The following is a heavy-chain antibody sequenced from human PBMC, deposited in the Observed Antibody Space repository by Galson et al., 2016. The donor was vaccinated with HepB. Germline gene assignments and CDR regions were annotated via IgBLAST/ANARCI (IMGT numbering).Heavy chain of an antibody. CDR1: GFTFTSYA. J-gene: IGHJ5*01. D-gene: IGHD1-20*01. V-gene: IGHV3-23*01. Sequence: SLRLSCAASGFTFTSYAMSWVRQAPGKGLEWLSSVSGSGGSTCYADSVRGRFIISRDSSENTLYLQMNTLRGDDTALYYCAKSGYNSHERHNWVDSWGQGTLVTVSS. CDR3: AKSGYNSHERHNWVDS. CDR2: VSGSGGST.